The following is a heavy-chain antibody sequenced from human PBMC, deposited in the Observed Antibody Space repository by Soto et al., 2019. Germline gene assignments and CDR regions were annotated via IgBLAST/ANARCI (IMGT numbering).Heavy chain of an antibody. Sequence: PSETLSLTCTVSGGSVSTSSFYWGWFRQPPGKGLEWIGSSYYSGSTYYNPSLKSRVTIAIDTSKNQISLKLNSVTAADTALYYCARQATPSVFDSWGQGTLVTAPQ. CDR2: SYYSGST. D-gene: IGHD1-26*01. CDR1: GGSVSTSSFY. CDR3: ARQATPSVFDS. V-gene: IGHV4-39*01. J-gene: IGHJ4*02.